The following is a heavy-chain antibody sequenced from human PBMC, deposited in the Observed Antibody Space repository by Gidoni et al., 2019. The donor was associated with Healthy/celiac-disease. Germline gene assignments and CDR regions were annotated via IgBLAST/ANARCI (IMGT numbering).Heavy chain of an antibody. Sequence: QVQLVESGGGVVQPGRSLRLSCAASGFTFSSYGMHWVRQAPGKGLEWVAVISYDGSNKYYADSVKGRFTISRDNSKNTLYLQMNSLRAEDTAVYYCAKDGGSYYFPQGADYWGQGTLVTVSS. V-gene: IGHV3-30*18. J-gene: IGHJ4*02. CDR3: AKDGGSYYFPQGADY. CDR2: ISYDGSNK. CDR1: GFTFSSYG. D-gene: IGHD1-26*01.